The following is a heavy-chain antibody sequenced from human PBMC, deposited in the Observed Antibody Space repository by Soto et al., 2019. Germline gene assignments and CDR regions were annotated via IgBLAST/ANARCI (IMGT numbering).Heavy chain of an antibody. CDR2: IVNDGSIR. J-gene: IGHJ4*02. V-gene: IGHV3-33*07. CDR1: GFTFSRYG. Sequence: GGSLRLSCAASGFTFSRYGMYWVRQAPGEGLEWMAVIVNDGSIRDHADSVKGRFTISRDNSKNTLYLQMNNLRAEDTAMYYCARDDDYEANGFDYWGQGTLVTVSS. CDR3: ARDDDYEANGFDY. D-gene: IGHD2-8*01.